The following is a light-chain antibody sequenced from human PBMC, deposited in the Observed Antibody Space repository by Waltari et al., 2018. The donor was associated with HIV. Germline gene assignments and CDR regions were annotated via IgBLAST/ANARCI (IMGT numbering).Light chain of an antibody. J-gene: IGLJ2*01. CDR1: TNDIGIYSL. CDR3: SSYTDSDTLL. CDR2: GVN. V-gene: IGLV2-14*01. Sequence: QSALTQPASVSGSPGQSITISCTGATNDIGIYSLFPWYQKYPGKAPQLIIYGVNTRPSGISNRFSGSRSGNTASLTISALHGDDEADYYCSSYTDSDTLLFGGGTKLTVL.